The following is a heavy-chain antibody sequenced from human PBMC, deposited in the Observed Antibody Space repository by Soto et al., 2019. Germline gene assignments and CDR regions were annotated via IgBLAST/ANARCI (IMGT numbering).Heavy chain of an antibody. CDR3: ARGRYGEY. D-gene: IGHD3-10*01. CDR2: ISAHSGNT. Sequence: QVHLVQSGAEVKKPGASVTVSCKGSGYAFTTYGITWVRQAPGQGLEWMGWISAHSGNTNYAQKLQGRVTVTRDTSTSTAYMELRSLRSDATAVYYCARGRYGEYWGQGALVTVSS. J-gene: IGHJ4*02. V-gene: IGHV1-18*01. CDR1: GYAFTTYG.